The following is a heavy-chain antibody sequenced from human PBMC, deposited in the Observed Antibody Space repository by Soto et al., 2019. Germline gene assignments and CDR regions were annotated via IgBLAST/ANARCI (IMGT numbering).Heavy chain of an antibody. V-gene: IGHV3-13*01. Sequence: PGGSLRLSCAASGFTFSSYDMHWVRQATGKGLEWVSAIGTAGDTYYPGSVKGRFTISRENAKNSLYLQMNSLRAGDTAVYYCARGVGGNYYYYYYTDVWGKGTTVTVAS. CDR1: GFTFSSYD. CDR2: IGTAGDT. J-gene: IGHJ6*03. CDR3: ARGVGGNYYYYYYTDV.